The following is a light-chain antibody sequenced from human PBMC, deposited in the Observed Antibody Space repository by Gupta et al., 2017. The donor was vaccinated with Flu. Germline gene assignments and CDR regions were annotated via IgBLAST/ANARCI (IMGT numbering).Light chain of an antibody. CDR1: QGINNY. CDR2: AAS. V-gene: IGKV1-16*01. Sequence: DIQMTKSPSSLSASVGDRVTITCRASQGINNYLVWFQQKPGKAPESLIYAASTLQGGVPSRFSGSGSGTHFTLTITSLQSEDVATYYCQQCETYPRTFGQGTKVEIK. CDR3: QQCETYPRT. J-gene: IGKJ1*01.